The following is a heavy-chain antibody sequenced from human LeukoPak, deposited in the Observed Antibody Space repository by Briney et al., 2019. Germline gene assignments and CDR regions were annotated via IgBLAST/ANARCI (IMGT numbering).Heavy chain of an antibody. CDR1: GFTLSSYA. Sequence: WGSLRLSCAASGFTLSSYAMSWVRQAPGKGLEWVSSIIASGGSTNYADSVKVRFTTSRDKSKNKVYLQKNSLRAEDTAVYYCAKVMKGSERLTMVRGVIIKTAGLYYMDVWGKGTTVTVSS. CDR2: IIASGGST. D-gene: IGHD3-10*01. CDR3: AKVMKGSERLTMVRGVIIKTAGLYYMDV. J-gene: IGHJ6*03. V-gene: IGHV3-23*01.